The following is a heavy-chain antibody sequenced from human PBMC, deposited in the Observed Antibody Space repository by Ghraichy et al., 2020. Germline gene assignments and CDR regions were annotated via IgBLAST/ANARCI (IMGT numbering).Heavy chain of an antibody. CDR1: GFTFDDYG. D-gene: IGHD3-22*01. J-gene: IGHJ3*02. V-gene: IGHV3-20*01. Sequence: GGSLRLSCAASGFTFDDYGMSWVRQAPGKGLEWVSGINWNGGSTGYADSVKGRFTISRDNAKNSLYLQMNSLRAEDTALYHCARGRYRYYYDSSGYWLDDAFDIWGQGTMVTVSS. CDR2: INWNGGST. CDR3: ARGRYRYYYDSSGYWLDDAFDI.